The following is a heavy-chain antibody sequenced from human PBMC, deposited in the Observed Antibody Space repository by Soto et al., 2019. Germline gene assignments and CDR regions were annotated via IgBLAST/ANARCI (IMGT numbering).Heavy chain of an antibody. Sequence: GASVKVSCKASGYTFTSYGISWVRQAPGQGLEWMGWISAYNGNTTYAQKLQGRVTMTTDTSTSTAYMELRSLRSDDTAVYYCARDCSSIAARQTSDYYYGMDVWGQGTTVTVSS. CDR1: GYTFTSYG. CDR2: ISAYNGNT. CDR3: ARDCSSIAARQTSDYYYGMDV. D-gene: IGHD6-6*01. V-gene: IGHV1-18*01. J-gene: IGHJ6*02.